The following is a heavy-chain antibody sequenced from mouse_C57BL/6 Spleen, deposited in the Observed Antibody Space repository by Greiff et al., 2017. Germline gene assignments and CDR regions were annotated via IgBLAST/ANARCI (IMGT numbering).Heavy chain of an antibody. V-gene: IGHV1-7*01. CDR1: GYTFTSYW. CDR3: ARGGVYDYDAMDY. J-gene: IGHJ4*01. CDR2: INPSSGYT. Sequence: QVQLQQSGAELAKPGASVKLSCKASGYTFTSYWMHWVKQRPGQGLEWIGYINPSSGYTKYNQKFKDKATLTADKSSSTAYMQLSSLTYEYSAVCFCARGGVYDYDAMDYGGQGTSVTVSS. D-gene: IGHD2-3*01.